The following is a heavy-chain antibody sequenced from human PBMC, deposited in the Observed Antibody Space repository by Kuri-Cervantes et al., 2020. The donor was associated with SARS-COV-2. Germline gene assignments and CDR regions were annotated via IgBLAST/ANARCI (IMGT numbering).Heavy chain of an antibody. J-gene: IGHJ6*02. CDR3: ARGGRMAVAGILLPLYYYGMDV. Sequence: SETLSLTCAVYGGSFSGYYWSWIRQPPGKGLEWIGEINHSGSTNYNPSLKSRVTISVDTSKNQFSLKLSSVTAADTAVYYCARGGRMAVAGILLPLYYYGMDVWGQGTTVTVSS. CDR1: GGSFSGYY. V-gene: IGHV4-34*01. CDR2: INHSGST. D-gene: IGHD6-19*01.